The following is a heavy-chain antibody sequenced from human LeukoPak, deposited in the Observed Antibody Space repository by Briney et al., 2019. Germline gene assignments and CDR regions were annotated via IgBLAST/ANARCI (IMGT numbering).Heavy chain of an antibody. V-gene: IGHV3-23*01. CDR2: ISGSGGST. CDR3: AKGGRYCSSTSCYASIDY. J-gene: IGHJ4*02. CDR1: GFTFSSYA. Sequence: PGGSLRLSCAASGFTFSSYAMSWVRQAPGKGLEWVSAISGSGGSTYYADSVKGRFTISRDNSKNTLYLQMNSLRAEDTAVYYCAKGGRYCSSTSCYASIDYWGQGTLVTFSS. D-gene: IGHD2-2*01.